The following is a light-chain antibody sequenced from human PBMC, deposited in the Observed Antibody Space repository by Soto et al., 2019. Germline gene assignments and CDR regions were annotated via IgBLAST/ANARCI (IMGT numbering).Light chain of an antibody. V-gene: IGKV3-15*01. CDR2: TTS. J-gene: IGKJ5*01. Sequence: IVMTQSPATLSVSPGERITISCRASQNVGSNLAWYQQTPGQAPSLLIYTTSSRAAGVPARFSGSGSGTEFNLTISRLEPEDFAVYYCQQYGSSPSITFGQGTRLEIK. CDR1: QNVGSN. CDR3: QQYGSSPSIT.